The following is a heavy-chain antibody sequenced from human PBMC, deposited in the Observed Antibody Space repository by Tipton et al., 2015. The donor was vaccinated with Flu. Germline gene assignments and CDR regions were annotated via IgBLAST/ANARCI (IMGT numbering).Heavy chain of an antibody. CDR1: GFTVSSNY. CDR2: IYSDGST. V-gene: IGHV3-53*01. Sequence: GSLRLSCAASGFTVSSNYMSWVRQAPGKGLEWVSVIYSDGSTYYIGSVKGRFTISRDNSKNMLSLEMSSLRAEDTAVYYCARGQGANPWGQGTLVTVSS. CDR3: ARGQGANP. J-gene: IGHJ5*02.